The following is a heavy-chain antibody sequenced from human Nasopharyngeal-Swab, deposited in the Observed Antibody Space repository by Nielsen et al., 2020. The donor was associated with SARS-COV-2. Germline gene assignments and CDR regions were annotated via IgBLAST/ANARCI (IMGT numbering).Heavy chain of an antibody. CDR3: ARDGLDYDFWSAYFMDV. Sequence: GESLKLSCAASGFTFSTYNMNWVRQVPGKGLEWISSISGSSTYIYYADSVKGRFTISRDNAKNSLYLQMNSLRAEDTAVYYCARDGLDYDFWSAYFMDVWGQGTTVTVSS. CDR2: ISGSSTYI. CDR1: GFTFSTYN. V-gene: IGHV3-21*01. J-gene: IGHJ6*02. D-gene: IGHD3-3*01.